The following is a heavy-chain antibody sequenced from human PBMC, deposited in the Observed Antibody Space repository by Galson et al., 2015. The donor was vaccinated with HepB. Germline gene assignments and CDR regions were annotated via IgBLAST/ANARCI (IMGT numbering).Heavy chain of an antibody. CDR2: ISWDGGST. D-gene: IGHD6-19*01. V-gene: IGHV3-43D*03. CDR3: AKDKKQYSSGWGALDY. CDR1: GFTFDDYA. J-gene: IGHJ4*02. Sequence: SLRLSCAASGFTFDDYAMHWVRQAPGKGLERVSLISWDGGSTYYADSVKGRFTISRDNSKNSLYLQMNSLRAEDTALYYCAKDKKQYSSGWGALDYWGQGTLVTVSS.